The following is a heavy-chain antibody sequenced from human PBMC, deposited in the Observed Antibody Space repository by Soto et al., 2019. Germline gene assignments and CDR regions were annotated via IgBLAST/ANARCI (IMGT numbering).Heavy chain of an antibody. CDR1: GYTFTNYD. CDR3: ARGRVYCSGGACSPSDY. CDR2: MNPNSGNT. V-gene: IGHV1-8*01. J-gene: IGHJ4*02. D-gene: IGHD2-15*01. Sequence: QVQLVQFGAEVKKPGASVKVSCTASGYTFTNYDINWVRQATGQGLEWMGWMNPNSGNTGYAQKFQGRVSMTRNPSISTAYMELSSLRSEDTAVYYCARGRVYCSGGACSPSDYWGQGTLVTVSS.